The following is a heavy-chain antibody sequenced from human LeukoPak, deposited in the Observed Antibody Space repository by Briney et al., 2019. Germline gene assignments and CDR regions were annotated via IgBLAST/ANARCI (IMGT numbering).Heavy chain of an antibody. Sequence: PSETLSLTCSVSGDSISDFYWNWIRQPPGKRLEWIGNIHYSGNSNYNPSLQSRVTISIDTSRKRLFLKLTSVTAADTAVYYCALAPNSNWFDFWGQGTLVTVSS. D-gene: IGHD2-8*01. CDR3: ALAPNSNWFDF. CDR1: GDSISDFY. V-gene: IGHV4-59*08. CDR2: IHYSGNS. J-gene: IGHJ5*01.